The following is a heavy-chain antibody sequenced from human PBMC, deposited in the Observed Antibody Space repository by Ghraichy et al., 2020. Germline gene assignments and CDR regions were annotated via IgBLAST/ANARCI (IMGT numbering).Heavy chain of an antibody. CDR2: ISDSGSRT. J-gene: IGHJ6*02. Sequence: GGSLRLSCAASGFTFSTYAMVWVRQAPGTGLEWVSAISDSGSRTYHADSVKGRFTISRDNFKNTLYLQMNSLRAEDTALYYCANVKDTSGYYYHGMDVWGQGTTVTVSS. CDR3: ANVKDTSGYYYHGMDV. CDR1: GFTFSTYA. D-gene: IGHD3-22*01. V-gene: IGHV3-23*01.